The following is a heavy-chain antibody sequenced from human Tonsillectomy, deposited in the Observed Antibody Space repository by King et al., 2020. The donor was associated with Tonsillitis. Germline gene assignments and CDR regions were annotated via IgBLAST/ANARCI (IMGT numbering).Heavy chain of an antibody. J-gene: IGHJ4*02. CDR2: ISSSGSTI. CDR1: GFTFSSYE. V-gene: IGHV3-48*03. Sequence: VQLVESGGGLVQPGGSLRLSCAASGFTFSSYEMNWVRQAPGKGLEWVSYISSSGSTIYYADSVKGRFTISRDNAKNSLYLQMNSLRAEDTAVYYCARDLFGIVVVPLDYWGQGTLVTVSS. D-gene: IGHD3-22*01. CDR3: ARDLFGIVVVPLDY.